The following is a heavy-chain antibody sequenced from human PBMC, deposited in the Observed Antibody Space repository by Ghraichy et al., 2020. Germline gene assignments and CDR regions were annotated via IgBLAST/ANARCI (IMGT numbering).Heavy chain of an antibody. CDR3: ASGRSGDWFAP. D-gene: IGHD3-3*01. J-gene: IGHJ5*02. CDR2: IFPGDSDT. CDR1: GYSFTSYW. Sequence: GESLNISCKGSGYSFTSYWIAWVRQMPGKGLECMGIIFPGDSDTRYSPSFQGQVTISADKSITTAYLQWSSLKASDTAMYYCASGRSGDWFAPWGQGTLVTVST. V-gene: IGHV5-51*01.